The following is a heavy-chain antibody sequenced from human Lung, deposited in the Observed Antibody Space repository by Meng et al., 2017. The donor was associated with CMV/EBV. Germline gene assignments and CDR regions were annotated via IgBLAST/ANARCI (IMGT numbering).Heavy chain of an antibody. J-gene: IGHJ6*04. V-gene: IGHV3-7*01. Sequence: GESXKISCAASGFTFSSFWMAWVRQAPGKGLEWVGNIKQDESEIQYVGSVKGRFTITRDNAKNSLFLQMNSLRAEDTAVYYCARSMLEVNRYYYGRDVWGEGTXVTVSS. CDR1: GFTFSSFW. D-gene: IGHD1-1*01. CDR3: ARSMLEVNRYYYGRDV. CDR2: IKQDESEI.